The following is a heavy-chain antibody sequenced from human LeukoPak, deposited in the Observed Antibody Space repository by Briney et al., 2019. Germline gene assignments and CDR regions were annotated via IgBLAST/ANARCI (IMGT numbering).Heavy chain of an antibody. CDR2: PKQDESEK. D-gene: IGHD6-25*01. J-gene: IGHJ4*02. CDR3: KREAAASIDY. V-gene: IGHV3-7*01. Sequence: GGGLRLSCAACGLSFSPCWMSWVGQAPGRGRDGVAKPKQDESEKSYLHSGEDRFTNSRHNAKNSLCLQMNSLRAEDTAVYFCKREAAASIDYCGQRTLVSVS. CDR1: GLSFSPCW.